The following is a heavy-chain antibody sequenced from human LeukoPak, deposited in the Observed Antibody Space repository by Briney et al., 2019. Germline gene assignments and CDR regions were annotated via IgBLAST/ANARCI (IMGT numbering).Heavy chain of an antibody. D-gene: IGHD5-12*01. CDR2: INHSGST. CDR1: GGSFSGYY. J-gene: IGHJ4*02. V-gene: IGHV4-34*01. Sequence: PSETLSLTCAVYGGSFSGYYWSWIRQAPGKGLEWIGEINHSGSTNYNPSLKGRVTISVDTSKNQFSLKVRSVTAADTAVYFCARARGTVAIDYWGQGTLVTVSS. CDR3: ARARGTVAIDY.